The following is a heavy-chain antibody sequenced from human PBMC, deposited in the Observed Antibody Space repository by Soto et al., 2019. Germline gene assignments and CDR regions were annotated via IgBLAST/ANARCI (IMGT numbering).Heavy chain of an antibody. Sequence: QVQLVQSGAEVKKPGASVKVSCKASGYSFTSYAIYWVRQAPGQWLEWMGWINAGNGNTKYSQKLQGRVTFTGDTSASTAHMELSSLRSEDTAVYFCAIGVEHIVVVLDVFGYYGMDVWVQGTTVTVSS. J-gene: IGHJ6*02. CDR1: GYSFTSYA. D-gene: IGHD2-2*01. V-gene: IGHV1-3*01. CDR2: INAGNGNT. CDR3: AIGVEHIVVVLDVFGYYGMDV.